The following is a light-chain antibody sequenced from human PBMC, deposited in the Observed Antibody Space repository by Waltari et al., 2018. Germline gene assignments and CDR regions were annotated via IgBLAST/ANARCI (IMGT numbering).Light chain of an antibody. J-gene: IGKJ4*01. CDR3: QHYRDYLT. Sequence: DIQITQSPSSLPASVGDRVTITCQASQDIDNYLNWYQQQQGNAPKLLIHGASSLAAGVPSRFSGSGSATHYTLTITGLQPEDFATYYCQHYRDYLTFGSGTTVDIK. V-gene: IGKV1-33*01. CDR2: GAS. CDR1: QDIDNY.